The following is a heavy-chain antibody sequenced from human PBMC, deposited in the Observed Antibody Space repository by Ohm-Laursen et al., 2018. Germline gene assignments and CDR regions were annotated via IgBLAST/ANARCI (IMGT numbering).Heavy chain of an antibody. Sequence: SSVKVSCKASGGTFSSYAISWVRQAPGQGLEWMGWINPNSGGTNYAQKFQGRVTMTRDTSISTAYMELSRLRFDDTAMYYCARDAKSDFLDWLPAYYFDYWGQGALVTVSS. V-gene: IGHV1-2*02. CDR3: ARDAKSDFLDWLPAYYFDY. D-gene: IGHD3-3*01. CDR1: GGTFSSYA. CDR2: INPNSGGT. J-gene: IGHJ4*02.